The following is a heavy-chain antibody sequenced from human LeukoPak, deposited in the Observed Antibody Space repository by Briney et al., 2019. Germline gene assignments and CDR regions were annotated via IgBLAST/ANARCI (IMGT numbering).Heavy chain of an antibody. V-gene: IGHV4-4*07. D-gene: IGHD2-2*01. CDR2: IYTSGST. J-gene: IGHJ6*03. CDR3: ARGREDIVVVPAAMMGYYYYYYMDV. Sequence: PSETLSLTCTVSGGSISSYYWSWIRQPAGKGLEWIGRIYTSGSTNYNPSLKSRVTMSVDTSKNQFSLQLSSVTAADTAVYYCARGREDIVVVPAAMMGYYYYYYMDVWGKGTTVTVSS. CDR1: GGSISSYY.